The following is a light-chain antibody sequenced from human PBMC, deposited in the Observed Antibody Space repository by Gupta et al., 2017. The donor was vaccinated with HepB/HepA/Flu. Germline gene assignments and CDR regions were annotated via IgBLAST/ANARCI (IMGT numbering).Light chain of an antibody. Sequence: DIVMTQSPLSLPVTPGEPASISCRSSQSLLHSNGYNYLDWYMQKPGQAPQLLIYLGSNRDAGVPDRFSGSGSGTDFTLKISRGEEEDVGVYYCRQSLHNPPCSFGQGTKLEIK. CDR1: QSLLHSNGYNY. V-gene: IGKV2-28*01. CDR3: RQSLHNPPCS. J-gene: IGKJ2*04. CDR2: LGS.